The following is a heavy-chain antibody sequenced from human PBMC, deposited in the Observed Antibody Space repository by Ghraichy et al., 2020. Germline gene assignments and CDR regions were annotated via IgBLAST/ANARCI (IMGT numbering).Heavy chain of an antibody. J-gene: IGHJ6*02. Sequence: ASVKVSCKASGYTFTSYGISWVRQAPGQGLEWMGWISAYNGNTNYAQKLQGRVTMTTDTSTSRAYMELRSLRSDDTAVYYCARRARYCSSTSCFYYYYGMDVWGQGTTVTVSS. CDR2: ISAYNGNT. D-gene: IGHD2-2*01. V-gene: IGHV1-18*01. CDR1: GYTFTSYG. CDR3: ARRARYCSSTSCFYYYYGMDV.